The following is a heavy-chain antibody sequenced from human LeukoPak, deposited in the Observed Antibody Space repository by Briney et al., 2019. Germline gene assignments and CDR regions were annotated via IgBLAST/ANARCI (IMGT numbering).Heavy chain of an antibody. CDR2: ISYDGSNK. CDR3: AKAPYCSSTSCSQYFQH. D-gene: IGHD2-2*01. CDR1: GFTFSGYG. V-gene: IGHV3-30*18. J-gene: IGHJ1*01. Sequence: GGSLRLSCAASGFTFSGYGMHWVRQAPGKGLEWVAVISYDGSNKYYADSVKGRFTISRDNSKNTLYLQMNSLRAEDTAVYYCAKAPYCSSTSCSQYFQHWGQGTLVTVSS.